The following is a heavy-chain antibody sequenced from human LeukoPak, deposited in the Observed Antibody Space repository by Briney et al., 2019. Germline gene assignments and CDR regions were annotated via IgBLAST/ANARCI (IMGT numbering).Heavy chain of an antibody. CDR2: IYYSGST. V-gene: IGHV4-59*12. J-gene: IGHJ6*03. Sequence: TSETLSLTCTVSGGSISSYYWSWIRQPPGKALEWIGYIYYSGSTNYNPSLKSRVTISVDTSKNQFSLKLSSVTAADTAVYYCARDPYDYGYDYYYYMDVWGKGTTVTASS. CDR1: GGSISSYY. D-gene: IGHD4/OR15-4a*01. CDR3: ARDPYDYGYDYYYYMDV.